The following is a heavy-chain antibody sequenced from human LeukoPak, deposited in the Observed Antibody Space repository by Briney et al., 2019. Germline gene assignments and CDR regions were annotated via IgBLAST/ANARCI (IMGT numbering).Heavy chain of an antibody. Sequence: PSETLSLTCAVYGGSFSGYSWSWIRQPPGKGLEWIGEINHSGSANYNPSLKSRVTISVDTSKNQFSLKLSSVTAADTAVYYCATTDYGGNSGLFDYWGQGTLVTVSS. CDR2: INHSGSA. V-gene: IGHV4-34*01. CDR3: ATTDYGGNSGLFDY. D-gene: IGHD4-23*01. CDR1: GGSFSGYS. J-gene: IGHJ4*02.